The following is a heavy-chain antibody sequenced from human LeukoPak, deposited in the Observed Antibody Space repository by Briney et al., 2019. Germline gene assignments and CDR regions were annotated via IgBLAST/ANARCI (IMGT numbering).Heavy chain of an antibody. D-gene: IGHD3-10*01. V-gene: IGHV4-59*08. J-gene: IGHJ4*02. CDR2: IDYRGGT. CDR1: GDSINNDY. CDR3: ARHKVGSWGFDH. Sequence: SETLSLTCTVSGDSINNDYWSWIRQPPGKGLEWIGYIDYRGGTNYNPSVKSRVNISVDTSKNQVSLGLSSVTATDTAVYYCARHKVGSWGFDHWGQGTLVTVSS.